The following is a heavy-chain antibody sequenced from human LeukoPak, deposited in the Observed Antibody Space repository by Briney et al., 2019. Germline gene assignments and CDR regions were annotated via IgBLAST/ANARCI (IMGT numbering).Heavy chain of an antibody. CDR1: RYTFTGYY. D-gene: IGHD3-22*01. V-gene: IGHV1-2*02. CDR2: ITPNSGGT. Sequence: VASVKVSCKASRYTFTGYYMHWVRQAPGQGLEWMGWITPNSGGTNYAQKFQGRVTMTRDTSIRTAYMELSRLRSDDTAVYYCARALGGPYYYDSSGSSNDAFDIWGQGTMVTVSS. CDR3: ARALGGPYYYDSSGSSNDAFDI. J-gene: IGHJ3*02.